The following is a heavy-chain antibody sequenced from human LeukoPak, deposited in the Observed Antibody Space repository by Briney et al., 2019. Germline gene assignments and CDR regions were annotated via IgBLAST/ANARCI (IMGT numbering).Heavy chain of an antibody. V-gene: IGHV4-34*01. CDR1: GGSFSGYY. CDR3: ARLNLLGYCTNGVCPGGGVPFDF. Sequence: PSETLSLTCAVYGGSFSGYYWSWIRQPPGKRLEWIGEVDHSGSTNYNPSLKSRVAISVDTSKNQFSLKLNSVTAADTAVYYCARLNLLGYCTNGVCPGGGVPFDFWGQGTLVTVSS. D-gene: IGHD2-8*01. J-gene: IGHJ4*02. CDR2: VDHSGST.